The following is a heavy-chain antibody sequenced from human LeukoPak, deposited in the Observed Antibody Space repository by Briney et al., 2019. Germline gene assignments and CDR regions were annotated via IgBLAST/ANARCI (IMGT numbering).Heavy chain of an antibody. CDR1: GYTFTHYA. Sequence: APLKPSCKASGYTFTHYAVDWTRQATGDGLAWRGWVSPTSGITGDAQTFPGTIIITKNTSISPVYMGLSSRRSVDPAVFYCARGRYHWNKGGNYYMDVWGKGTTVTVSS. CDR3: ARGRYHWNKGGNYYMDV. V-gene: IGHV1-8*03. CDR2: VSPTSGIT. D-gene: IGHD1/OR15-1a*01. J-gene: IGHJ6*03.